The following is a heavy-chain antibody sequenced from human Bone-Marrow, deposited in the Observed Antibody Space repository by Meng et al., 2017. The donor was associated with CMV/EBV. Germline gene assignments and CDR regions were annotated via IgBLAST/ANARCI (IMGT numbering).Heavy chain of an antibody. V-gene: IGHV3-74*01. CDR2: INSDGSST. Sequence: GGSLRLSCAASGFTFSSYWMHWVRQAPGKGLVWVSRINSDGSSTSYADSVKGRFTISRDNAKNTLYLQMNSLRAEDTAVYYCARVQQLVLGVYYYGMDVWGQGTMVTVSS. J-gene: IGHJ6*02. CDR3: ARVQQLVLGVYYYGMDV. D-gene: IGHD6-13*01. CDR1: GFTFSSYW.